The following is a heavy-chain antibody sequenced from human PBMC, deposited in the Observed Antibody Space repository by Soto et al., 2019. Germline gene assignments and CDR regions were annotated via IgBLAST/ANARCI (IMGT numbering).Heavy chain of an antibody. V-gene: IGHV3-11*01. CDR1: GFIFSDYY. J-gene: IGHJ4*02. CDR3: AKAPDATGFCIDS. CDR2: ISSGGGTV. Sequence: QVQLVESGGGLVKPGGSLRLSCAASGFIFSDYYMSWIRQTPGKGLEWIAYISSGGGTVHYADSLKGRFAMSTDNAKNVLHLQMNSLRVEDTPVYYCAKAPDATGFCIDSWGQGTQVSASS. D-gene: IGHD4-4*01.